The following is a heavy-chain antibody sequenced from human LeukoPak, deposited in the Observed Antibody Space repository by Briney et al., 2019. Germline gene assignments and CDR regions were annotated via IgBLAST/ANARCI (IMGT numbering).Heavy chain of an antibody. D-gene: IGHD2-8*01. Sequence: PGGSLRLSCVTSGFTFSRSNMNWVRQAPGKGLEWVSYISSSSTTMSYADSVKGRFTISRDNAKNSLYLQMDSLRAEDTAVYYCARESGLLMFDYWGQGTLVTVSS. V-gene: IGHV3-48*01. CDR2: ISSSSTTM. J-gene: IGHJ4*02. CDR1: GFTFSRSN. CDR3: ARESGLLMFDY.